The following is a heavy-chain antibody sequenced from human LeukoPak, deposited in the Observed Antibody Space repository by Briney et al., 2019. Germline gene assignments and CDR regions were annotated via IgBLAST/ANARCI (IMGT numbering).Heavy chain of an antibody. CDR2: IYNDGST. D-gene: IGHD6-19*01. V-gene: IGHV3-66*01. Sequence: GGSLRLSCAASGLTFSSSWMSWVRQAPGKGLEWVSVIYNDGSTYFADSVKGRFTISRDNSKNTLYLQMNSLRAEDTAVYYCARGSGQWLTHGAFDIWGQGTMVTVSS. J-gene: IGHJ3*02. CDR3: ARGSGQWLTHGAFDI. CDR1: GLTFSSSW.